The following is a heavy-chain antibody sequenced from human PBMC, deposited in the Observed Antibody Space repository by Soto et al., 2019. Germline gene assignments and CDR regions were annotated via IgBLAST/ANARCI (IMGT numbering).Heavy chain of an antibody. Sequence: SETLCLTCTVSGGSISSSSYYWGWIRQPPGKGLEWIGSIYYSGSTYYNPSLKSRVTISVDTSKNQFSLKLSSVTAADTAVYYCARPYYYDSSGYYNGGYFDYWGQGTLVTVSS. CDR3: ARPYYYDSSGYYNGGYFDY. D-gene: IGHD3-22*01. CDR2: IYYSGST. J-gene: IGHJ4*02. V-gene: IGHV4-39*01. CDR1: GGSISSSSYY.